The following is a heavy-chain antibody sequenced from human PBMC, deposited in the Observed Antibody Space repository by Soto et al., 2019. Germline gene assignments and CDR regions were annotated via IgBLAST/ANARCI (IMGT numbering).Heavy chain of an antibody. V-gene: IGHV1-2*02. J-gene: IGHJ6*02. CDR1: GYTFTGNY. CDR2: INVNLGGA. Sequence: ASVKVSCKASGYTFTGNYMHWVRQAPGQGFEWMGGINVNLGGAKYAQKFQGRVTITRDKSTSTAYMELSRLRSDDTAVYYCATMKGGSQYYYYGMDVWGQGTTVTSP. D-gene: IGHD3-10*01. CDR3: ATMKGGSQYYYYGMDV.